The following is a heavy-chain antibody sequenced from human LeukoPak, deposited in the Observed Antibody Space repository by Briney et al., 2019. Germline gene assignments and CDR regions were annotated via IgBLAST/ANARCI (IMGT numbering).Heavy chain of an antibody. V-gene: IGHV3-30-3*01. J-gene: IGHJ3*02. D-gene: IGHD3-22*01. Sequence: SGGSLRLSCAASGFTFSSYAMHWVRQAPGKGLEWVAVISYDGSNKYYADSVKGRFTISRDNSKNTLYLQMNSLRAEDTAVYYCARGSYYYDSSGYYYGAPPTDAFDIWGQGTMVTVSS. CDR3: ARGSYYYDSSGYYYGAPPTDAFDI. CDR2: ISYDGSNK. CDR1: GFTFSSYA.